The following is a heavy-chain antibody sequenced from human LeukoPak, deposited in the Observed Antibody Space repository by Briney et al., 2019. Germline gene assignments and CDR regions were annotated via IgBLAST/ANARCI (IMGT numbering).Heavy chain of an antibody. CDR3: AREDTVRFLEWLLTTDNWFDP. D-gene: IGHD3-3*01. J-gene: IGHJ5*02. CDR2: INPNSGGT. Sequence: ASVKVSCKASGYTFSRYGINWVRQAPGQGLEWMGWINPNSGGTNYTQKFQGRVTMTRDTSISTAYMELSRLRSDDTAVYYCAREDTVRFLEWLLTTDNWFDPWGQGTLVTVSS. CDR1: GYTFSRYG. V-gene: IGHV1-2*02.